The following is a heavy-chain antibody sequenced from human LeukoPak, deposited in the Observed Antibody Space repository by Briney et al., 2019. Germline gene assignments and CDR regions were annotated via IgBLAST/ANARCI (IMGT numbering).Heavy chain of an antibody. J-gene: IGHJ4*02. CDR3: ARAAYDSNGFTANHDY. V-gene: IGHV3-53*01. Sequence: PGGSLRLSCAASGFTVGNNYMSWVRQAPGKWLEWDSVLYSDGTTYYADPVKGRFTVSRDNSKNMLYLQMNNLRAEDTAVYYCARAAYDSNGFTANHDYWGQGTLVTVSS. CDR1: GFTVGNNY. D-gene: IGHD5-18*01. CDR2: LYSDGTT.